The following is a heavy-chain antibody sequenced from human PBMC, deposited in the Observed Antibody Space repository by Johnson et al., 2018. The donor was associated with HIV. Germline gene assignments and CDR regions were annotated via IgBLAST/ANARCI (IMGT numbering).Heavy chain of an antibody. V-gene: IGHV3-30*18. CDR2: ISYDGGDK. J-gene: IGHJ3*02. CDR1: GFTFSSYG. CDR3: AKERRAPRAFDI. Sequence: QVQLVESGGGVVQPGRSLRLSCAASGFTFSSYGMHWVRQAPGKGLEWVAFISYDGGDKYYADSVKGRFTISRDNSKRTLYLQMNSLRPEDTAVYYCAKERRAPRAFDIWGQGTMVTVSS.